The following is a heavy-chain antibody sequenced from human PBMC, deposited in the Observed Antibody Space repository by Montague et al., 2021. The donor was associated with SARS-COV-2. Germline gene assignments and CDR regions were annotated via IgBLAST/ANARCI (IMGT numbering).Heavy chain of an antibody. Sequence: SETLSLTCTVSGGSISNSIYYWDWIRQPPGKGLEWIGSIYYTENTYYNPSLKSRVTISIDTSKNQFPLKLSSVTAADTAVYYCARPGSGYSYGSGAFDYWGQGTLVTVSS. CDR3: ARPGSGYSYGSGAFDY. CDR1: GGSISNSIYY. D-gene: IGHD5-18*01. J-gene: IGHJ4*02. V-gene: IGHV4-39*01. CDR2: IYYTENT.